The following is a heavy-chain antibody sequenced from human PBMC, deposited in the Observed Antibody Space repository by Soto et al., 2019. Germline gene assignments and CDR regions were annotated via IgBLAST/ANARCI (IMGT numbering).Heavy chain of an antibody. Sequence: QVQLVQSGAEVKKPGASVKVSCKASGYTFTSYGISWVRQAPGQGLEWMGWISAYNGNTNYAQKLQGRVTMTTDTSPSTAYMEPRSLRSGDPAVDYWAGETPHYGDYPIDYWGQGTLVTVSS. CDR2: ISAYNGNT. V-gene: IGHV1-18*01. J-gene: IGHJ4*02. D-gene: IGHD4-17*01. CDR1: GYTFTSYG. CDR3: AGETPHYGDYPIDY.